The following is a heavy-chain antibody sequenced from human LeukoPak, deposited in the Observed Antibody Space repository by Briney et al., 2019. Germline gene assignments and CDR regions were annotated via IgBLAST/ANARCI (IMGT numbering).Heavy chain of an antibody. CDR2: INHSGST. Sequence: SETLSLTCAVYGGSFSGYHWSWIRQPPGKGLEWIGEINHSGSTNYNPSLESRVTISVDTSKNQFSLKLSSVTAADTAVYYCARSAGIRRIAARLSYYFDYWGQGTLVTVSS. J-gene: IGHJ4*02. CDR1: GGSFSGYH. CDR3: ARSAGIRRIAARLSYYFDY. D-gene: IGHD6-6*01. V-gene: IGHV4-34*01.